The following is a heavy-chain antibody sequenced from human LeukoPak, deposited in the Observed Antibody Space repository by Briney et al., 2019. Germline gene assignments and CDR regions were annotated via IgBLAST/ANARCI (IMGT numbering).Heavy chain of an antibody. V-gene: IGHV3-48*01. CDR1: GFPFIEYS. CDR2: IGIDSGNT. J-gene: IGHJ4*02. CDR3: ARDHNYAFDN. D-gene: IGHD1-1*01. Sequence: PGGSPRLSCTASGFPFIEYSMNRVRQAPGKGLEWISYIGIDSGNTKYADSVRGRFTISADKAKNSLYLQMNSLRVEDTAVYYCARDHNYAFDNWGQGTLVSVAS.